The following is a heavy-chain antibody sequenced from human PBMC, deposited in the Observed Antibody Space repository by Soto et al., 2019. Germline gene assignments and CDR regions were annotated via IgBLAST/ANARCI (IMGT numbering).Heavy chain of an antibody. V-gene: IGHV3-33*01. CDR3: ARALVQELSEGVDQWLVSGLGY. CDR1: GFTFSSYG. Sequence: GGSLRLSCAASGFTFSSYGMHWVRQAPGKGLEWVAVIWYDGSNKYYADSVKGRFTISRDNSKNTLYLQMNSLRAEDTAVYYCARALVQELSEGVDQWLVSGLGYWGQGTLVTVSS. D-gene: IGHD6-19*01. CDR2: IWYDGSNK. J-gene: IGHJ4*02.